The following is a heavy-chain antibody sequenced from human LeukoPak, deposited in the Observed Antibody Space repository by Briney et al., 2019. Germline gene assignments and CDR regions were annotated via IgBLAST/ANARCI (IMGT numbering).Heavy chain of an antibody. Sequence: KTSETLSLTCTVSGGSISSYYWSWIRQPPGKGLEWIGYIYYSGSTNYNPSLKSRVTISVDTSKNQFSLKLSSVTAADTAVYYCARRYGSGSLGWFDPWGQGTLVTVSS. CDR3: ARRYGSGSLGWFDP. V-gene: IGHV4-59*01. D-gene: IGHD3-10*01. CDR1: GGSISSYY. J-gene: IGHJ5*02. CDR2: IYYSGST.